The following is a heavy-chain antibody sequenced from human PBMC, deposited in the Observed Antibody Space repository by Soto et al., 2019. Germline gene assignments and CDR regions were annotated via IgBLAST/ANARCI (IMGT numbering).Heavy chain of an antibody. CDR3: AKFSDIGGGNRNDAFDI. Sequence: QVQLVESGGGVVQPGRSLRLSCAASGFNFRSYGMYWVRQAPGKGLEWVAVISYDGSNKYYADSVKGRFTISRDNSKNTMYLQMNSLRAEDTAVYYCAKFSDIGGGNRNDAFDIWGQGTMVTVSS. V-gene: IGHV3-30*18. J-gene: IGHJ3*02. D-gene: IGHD2-15*01. CDR1: GFNFRSYG. CDR2: ISYDGSNK.